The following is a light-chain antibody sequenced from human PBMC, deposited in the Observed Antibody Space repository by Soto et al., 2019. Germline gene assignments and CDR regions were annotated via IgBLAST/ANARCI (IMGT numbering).Light chain of an antibody. Sequence: QSALTQPASVSGSPGQSITISCTGTSNDVGDYNYVSWYQQDPGKAPKLLIYEVNNRPSGVSDRFSGSKSGNTASLTISGLQAEDEAHYYCASYASSSTPWVFGGGTKLTVL. CDR3: ASYASSSTPWV. CDR2: EVN. J-gene: IGLJ3*02. CDR1: SNDVGDYNY. V-gene: IGLV2-14*01.